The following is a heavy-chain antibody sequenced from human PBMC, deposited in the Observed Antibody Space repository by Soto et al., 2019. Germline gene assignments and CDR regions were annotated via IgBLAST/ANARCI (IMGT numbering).Heavy chain of an antibody. J-gene: IGHJ6*02. V-gene: IGHV1-2*04. CDR1: GYTFTGYY. Sequence: GASVKVSCRASGYTFTGYYMHWVRQAPGQGLEWMGWINPNSGGTNYAQKFQGWVTMTRDTSISTAYMELSRLRSDDTAVYYCARARPPNYGMDVWGQGTTVTVSS. CDR3: ARARPPNYGMDV. CDR2: INPNSGGT.